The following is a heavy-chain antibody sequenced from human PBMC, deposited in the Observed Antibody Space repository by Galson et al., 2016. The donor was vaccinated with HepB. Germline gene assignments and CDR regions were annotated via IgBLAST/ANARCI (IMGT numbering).Heavy chain of an antibody. Sequence: SLRLSCAASRFIFSNHAMHWVRQAPGKGLEWVAGISYDGDNKYYADSVKGRFTVSRDNSKNTLYLHMNGLRVEDTAVYYCARGRIVTTSPFDYWGQGTLVTVPS. D-gene: IGHD5-12*01. CDR1: RFIFSNHA. CDR3: ARGRIVTTSPFDY. V-gene: IGHV3-30*04. CDR2: ISYDGDNK. J-gene: IGHJ4*02.